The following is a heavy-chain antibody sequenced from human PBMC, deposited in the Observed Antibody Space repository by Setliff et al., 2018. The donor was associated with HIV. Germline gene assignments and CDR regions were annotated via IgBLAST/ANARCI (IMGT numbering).Heavy chain of an antibody. CDR1: GYSISSGYY. Sequence: PSETLSLTCAVSGYSISSGYYWGWIRQPPGKGLEWIGSIYHSGSTYYNPSLKSRFTISRDNAKRSLYLQMNSLAAEDTAVYYCARCRWSHLADYWGQGTLVTVSS. CDR2: IYHSGST. J-gene: IGHJ4*02. D-gene: IGHD2-15*01. CDR3: ARCRWSHLADY. V-gene: IGHV4-38-2*01.